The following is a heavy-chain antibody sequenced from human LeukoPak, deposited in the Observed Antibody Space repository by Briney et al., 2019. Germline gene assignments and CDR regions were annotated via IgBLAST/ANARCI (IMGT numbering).Heavy chain of an antibody. J-gene: IGHJ4*02. CDR1: GGSILTTNW. CDR2: VHLSGTS. D-gene: IGHD1-26*01. Sequence: PSETLSLTCAVSGGSILTTNWWSWVRQPPGKGLEWIGEVHLSGTSNYNPSLKSRVSMSIDKPKNQLSLKLTSVTAADTAMYYCARESGAFSPFGFWGQGTLVTVSS. CDR3: ARESGAFSPFGF. V-gene: IGHV4-4*02.